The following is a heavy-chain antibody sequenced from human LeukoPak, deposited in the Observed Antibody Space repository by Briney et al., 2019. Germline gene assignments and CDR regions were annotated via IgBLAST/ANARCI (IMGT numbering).Heavy chain of an antibody. D-gene: IGHD1-7*01. J-gene: IGHJ3*02. V-gene: IGHV3-48*04. Sequence: GGSLRLSCAASGFTFSSYSMNWVRQAPGKGLEWVSYISSSSSTIYYADSVKGRFTISRDNAKNSLYLQMNSLRAEDTAVYYCARDQGLELPWAFDIWGQGTMVTVSS. CDR3: ARDQGLELPWAFDI. CDR1: GFTFSSYS. CDR2: ISSSSSTI.